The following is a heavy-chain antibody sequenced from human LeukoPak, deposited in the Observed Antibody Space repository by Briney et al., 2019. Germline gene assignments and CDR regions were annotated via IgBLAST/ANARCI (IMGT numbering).Heavy chain of an antibody. CDR3: ARTTVTTGDDYFDY. CDR2: ISAYNGNT. Sequence: ASVKVSCKASGYTFTSYGISWVRQAPGQGLEGMGWISAYNGNTNYAQKLQGRVTMTTDTSTSTAYMELRSLRSDDTAVYYCARTTVTTGDDYFDYWGQGTLVTVSS. D-gene: IGHD4-17*01. V-gene: IGHV1-18*01. CDR1: GYTFTSYG. J-gene: IGHJ4*02.